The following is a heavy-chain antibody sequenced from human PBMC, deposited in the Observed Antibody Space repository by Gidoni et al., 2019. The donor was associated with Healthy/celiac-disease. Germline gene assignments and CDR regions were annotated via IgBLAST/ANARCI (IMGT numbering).Heavy chain of an antibody. J-gene: IGHJ4*02. CDR2: ISSSSSYI. D-gene: IGHD1-26*01. CDR1: GFTFSSYS. Sequence: EVQLVESGGGLVKPGGSLRLSCAASGFTFSSYSMNWVRQAPGKGLEWVSSISSSSSYIYYADSVKGRFTISRDNAKNSLYLQMNSLRAEDTAVYYCARDLWRELLGNLEVFDYWGQGTLVTVSS. CDR3: ARDLWRELLGNLEVFDY. V-gene: IGHV3-21*01.